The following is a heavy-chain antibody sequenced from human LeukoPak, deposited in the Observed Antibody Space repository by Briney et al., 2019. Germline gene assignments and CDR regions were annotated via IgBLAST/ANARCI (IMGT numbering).Heavy chain of an antibody. J-gene: IGHJ5*01. CDR1: GFTFGSYA. Sequence: GGSLRLSCAASGFTFGSYAMTWVRQAPGKGLEWVSGITGIDGSTYYADSVKGRFTISRDNSKNTLYLQMNSLRGEDTAAYYCAKDAVRGSGRINWFDSWGQGTLVIVSS. V-gene: IGHV3-23*01. CDR2: ITGIDGST. CDR3: AKDAVRGSGRINWFDS. D-gene: IGHD3-10*01.